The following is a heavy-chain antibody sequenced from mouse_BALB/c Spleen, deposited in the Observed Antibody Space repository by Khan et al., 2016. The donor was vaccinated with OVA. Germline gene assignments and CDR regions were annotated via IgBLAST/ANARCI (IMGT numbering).Heavy chain of an antibody. Sequence: VQLQQSGPELVKPGASVKISCKTSGYTFPEFTVHWVKQSLGKSLDWIGVINPKNGDTAYTQKFKGKATLTVDKSSSTAYMEFRSLTSEDSAVYYCARDAGRYWGQGTSVTVAS. D-gene: IGHD3-3*01. V-gene: IGHV1-18*01. CDR3: ARDAGRY. J-gene: IGHJ4*01. CDR2: INPKNGDT. CDR1: GYTFPEFT.